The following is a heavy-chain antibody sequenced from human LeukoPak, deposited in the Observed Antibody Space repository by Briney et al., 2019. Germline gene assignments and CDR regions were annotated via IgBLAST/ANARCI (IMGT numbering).Heavy chain of an antibody. CDR3: AALWFDP. Sequence: GGSLRLSCAASGFIFSNYEMNWVRQAPGKGLEWVSYINRGGGTAYYVDPVRGRFTISRDNTQNALYLQMNSLRAEDTAVYYCAALWFDPWGQGTLVTVSS. CDR1: GFIFSNYE. CDR2: INRGGGTA. J-gene: IGHJ5*02. V-gene: IGHV3-48*03.